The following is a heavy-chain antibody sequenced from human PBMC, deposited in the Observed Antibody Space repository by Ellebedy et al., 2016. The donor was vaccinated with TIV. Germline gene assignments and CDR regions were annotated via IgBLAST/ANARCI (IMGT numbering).Heavy chain of an antibody. D-gene: IGHD3-10*02. CDR2: IIPLLGIT. CDR3: ARDRTTIFGAASLSPCDY. V-gene: IGHV1-69*04. J-gene: IGHJ4*02. CDR1: GGTFSSYA. Sequence: AASVKVSCKASGGTFSSYAITWVRQAPGQGLEWMGRIIPLLGITNYTQKFQGRVTLTADRSTSTAYMELSRLRSEDTAVYYCARDRTTIFGAASLSPCDYWGQGTPVTVSS.